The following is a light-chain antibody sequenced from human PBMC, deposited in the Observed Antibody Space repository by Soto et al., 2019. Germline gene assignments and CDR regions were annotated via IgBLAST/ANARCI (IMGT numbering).Light chain of an antibody. J-gene: IGLJ1*01. V-gene: IGLV1-40*01. CDR2: DNT. CDR3: QSYDISLRGFV. Sequence: QSVLTQPPSVSGAPGQRVTISCTGSSSNIGAHYDVHWYQQLPGTAPRLLIFDNTNRPSGVPDRFSASKSDTSASLAISWLQAEDEADYYCQSYDISLRGFVFGTGTKLTVL. CDR1: SSNIGAHYD.